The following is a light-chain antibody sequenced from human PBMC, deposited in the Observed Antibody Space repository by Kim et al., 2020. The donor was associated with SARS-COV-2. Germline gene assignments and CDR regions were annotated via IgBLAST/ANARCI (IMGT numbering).Light chain of an antibody. CDR2: GAS. CDR1: QSVRSSF. Sequence: EIVLTQSPGTLSLSPGERATLSCRASQSVRSSFLAWYQQKPGQAPRLLIYGASSRATGIPDRFSGSGSGTEFILTISRLEPEDFAVYYCQQYGSSPQTFGGGTKVDIK. CDR3: QQYGSSPQT. J-gene: IGKJ4*01. V-gene: IGKV3-20*01.